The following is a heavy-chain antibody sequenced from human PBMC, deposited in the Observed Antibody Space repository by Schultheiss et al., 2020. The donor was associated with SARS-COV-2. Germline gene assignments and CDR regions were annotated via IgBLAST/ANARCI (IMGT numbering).Heavy chain of an antibody. CDR2: ISSSSSYI. CDR1: GFTFSSYS. V-gene: IGHV3-21*04. J-gene: IGHJ4*02. Sequence: GGSLRLSCAASGFTFSSYSMNWVRQAPGKGLEWVSSISSSSSYIYYADSVKGRFTISRDNAKNSLYLQMNSLRAEDTAVYYCVRQLGYCSDGTCYFDYWGQGTLVTVSS. CDR3: VRQLGYCSDGTCYFDY. D-gene: IGHD2-15*01.